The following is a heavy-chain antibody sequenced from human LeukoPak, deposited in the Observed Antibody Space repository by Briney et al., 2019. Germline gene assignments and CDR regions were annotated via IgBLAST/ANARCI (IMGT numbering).Heavy chain of an antibody. CDR2: ISSSSSYI. D-gene: IGHD2-15*01. V-gene: IGHV3-21*01. J-gene: IGHJ4*02. CDR3: ARGLQRGGRRSGGSSYSGCY. CDR1: GFTFSSYS. Sequence: PGGSLRLSCAASGFTFSSYSMNWVRQAPGKGLEWVSSISSSSSYIYYADSVKGRFTISRDNAKNSLYLQMNSLRAEDTAVYYCARGLQRGGRRSGGSSYSGCYWGQGTLVTVSS.